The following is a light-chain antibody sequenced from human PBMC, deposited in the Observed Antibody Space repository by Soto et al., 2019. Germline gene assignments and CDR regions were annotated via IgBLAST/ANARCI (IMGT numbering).Light chain of an antibody. CDR1: SSDVGAYSY. CDR2: DVS. J-gene: IGLJ1*01. CDR3: SSYTSSRIYV. V-gene: IGLV2-14*01. Sequence: QSALTQPASVSGSPGQSITISCTGTSSDVGAYSYVSWYQQHPGKAPKLIIYDVSDRPSGISNRFSGSKSDNTASLTISGLQAVDEAEYYCSSYTSSRIYVFGTGTKLTVL.